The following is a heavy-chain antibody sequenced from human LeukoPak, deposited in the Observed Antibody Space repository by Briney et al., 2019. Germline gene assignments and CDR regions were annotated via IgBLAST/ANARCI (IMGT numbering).Heavy chain of an antibody. CDR1: GDSLNTYY. V-gene: IGHV4-59*01. Sequence: PSETLPLTCTVSGDSLNTYYWTWIRQTPGKELEWIGFVASSGTSNYNPSLKSRVSISIDTSKNQFSLALTSVTPAETDVYYCARVVRGVVTSNWFDPWGQGTLVSVSS. D-gene: IGHD2-21*02. J-gene: IGHJ5*02. CDR3: ARVVRGVVTSNWFDP. CDR2: VASSGTS.